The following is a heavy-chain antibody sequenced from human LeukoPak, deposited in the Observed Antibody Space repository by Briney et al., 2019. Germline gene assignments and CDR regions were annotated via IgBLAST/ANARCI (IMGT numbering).Heavy chain of an antibody. D-gene: IGHD2-2*01. CDR3: ARDPAPPTSFDY. J-gene: IGHJ4*02. Sequence: GGSLRLSCAASGFTFSSYAMSWVRQAPGKGLEWVAVIWYDGSNKYYADSVKGRFTISRDNSKNTLYLQMNSLRAEDTAVYYCARDPAPPTSFDYWGQGTLVTVSS. V-gene: IGHV3-33*08. CDR2: IWYDGSNK. CDR1: GFTFSSYA.